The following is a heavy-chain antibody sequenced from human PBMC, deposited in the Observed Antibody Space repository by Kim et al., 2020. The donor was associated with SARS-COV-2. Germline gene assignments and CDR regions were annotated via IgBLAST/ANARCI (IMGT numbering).Heavy chain of an antibody. Sequence: GGSLRLSCAASGFTFSSYSMNWVRQAPGKGLEWVSSISSSSSYIYYADSVKGRFTISRDNAKNSLYLQMNSLRAEDTAVYYCSKWDSSSLPRNYYGMDVWGQGTTVTVSS. CDR1: GFTFSSYS. J-gene: IGHJ6*02. D-gene: IGHD6-6*01. V-gene: IGHV3-21*01. CDR2: ISSSSSYI. CDR3: SKWDSSSLPRNYYGMDV.